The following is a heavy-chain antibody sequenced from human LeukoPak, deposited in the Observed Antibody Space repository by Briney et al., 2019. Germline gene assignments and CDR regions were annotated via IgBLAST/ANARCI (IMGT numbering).Heavy chain of an antibody. J-gene: IGHJ5*02. D-gene: IGHD3-10*01. CDR1: GYTFSTYP. CDR2: ISAYIGNT. CDR3: ARGRAYGSGSYYARGRALPRTFDP. Sequence: ASVKVSCKASGYTFSTYPMNWVRQAPGQGLEWMGWISAYIGNTNYAQKLQGRVTMTTDTSTSTAYMELSSLRSEDTAVYYCARGRAYGSGSYYARGRALPRTFDPWGQGTLVTVSS. V-gene: IGHV1-18*01.